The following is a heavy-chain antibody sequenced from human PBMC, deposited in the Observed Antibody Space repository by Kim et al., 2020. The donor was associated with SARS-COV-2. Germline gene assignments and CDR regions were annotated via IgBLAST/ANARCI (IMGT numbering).Heavy chain of an antibody. J-gene: IGHJ4*02. Sequence: GGTYYNPSIKSRVTISVDTSKNQFSLKLSSVTAADTAVYYCARRGGYFNYWGQGTLVTVSS. V-gene: IGHV4-39*01. D-gene: IGHD2-15*01. CDR2: GGT. CDR3: ARRGGYFNY.